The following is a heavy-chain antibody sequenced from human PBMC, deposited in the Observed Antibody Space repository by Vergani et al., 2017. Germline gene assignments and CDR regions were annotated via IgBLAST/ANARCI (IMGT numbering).Heavy chain of an antibody. CDR3: AREPYYYDSSGYGGILDY. CDR1: GGTFSSYA. J-gene: IGHJ4*02. Sequence: QVQLVQSGAEVKKPGSSVKVSCKASGGTFSSYAISWVRQAPGQGLEWMGRIIPILGIANYAQKFQGRVTLTADKSTSTAYMELSSLRSEDTAVYYCAREPYYYDSSGYGGILDYWGQGTLVTVSS. V-gene: IGHV1-69*04. CDR2: IIPILGIA. D-gene: IGHD3-22*01.